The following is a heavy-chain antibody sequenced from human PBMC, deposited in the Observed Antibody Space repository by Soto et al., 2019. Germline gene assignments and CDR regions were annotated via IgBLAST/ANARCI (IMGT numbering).Heavy chain of an antibody. CDR3: ARRKERSGPNYFDF. J-gene: IGHJ4*02. V-gene: IGHV1-8*01. CDR2: MNPYKGNT. D-gene: IGHD6-25*01. Sequence: ASVKVSCKASGYTFTTYDIHWVRPATGHGLEWMGWMNPYKGNTGYARNFQGRVTMTMDTSISTVYMELSSLKSEDTAVYYCARRKERSGPNYFDFWGQGTLGTVSS. CDR1: GYTFTTYD.